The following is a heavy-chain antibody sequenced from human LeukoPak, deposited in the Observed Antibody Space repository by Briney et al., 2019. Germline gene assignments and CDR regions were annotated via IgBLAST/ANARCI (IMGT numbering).Heavy chain of an antibody. CDR1: GYTFTSYY. CDR3: EGIAAAADAFDI. CDR2: INPSGGST. V-gene: IGHV1-46*01. Sequence: ASVKVSCKASGYTFTSYYMHWVRQAPGQGLEWMGIINPSGGSTSYAQKFQGRVTMTRDTSTSTVYMELSSLKSEDTAVYYCEGIAAAADAFDIWGQGTMVTVSS. J-gene: IGHJ3*02. D-gene: IGHD6-13*01.